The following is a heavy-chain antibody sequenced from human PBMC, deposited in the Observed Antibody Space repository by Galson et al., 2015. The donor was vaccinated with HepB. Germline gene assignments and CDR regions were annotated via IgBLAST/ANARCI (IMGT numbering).Heavy chain of an antibody. D-gene: IGHD2-21*02. V-gene: IGHV3-66*01. J-gene: IGHJ4*02. CDR3: ARDEETAIPN. Sequence: SLRLSCAASGFTVSSNYMSWVRQAPGKGLEWVSVTYSGGRTYYADSVKGRFTTSRDNSKNTLYLQMNSLRAEDTAVYYCARDEETAIPNWGQGTLVTVSS. CDR2: TYSGGRT. CDR1: GFTVSSNY.